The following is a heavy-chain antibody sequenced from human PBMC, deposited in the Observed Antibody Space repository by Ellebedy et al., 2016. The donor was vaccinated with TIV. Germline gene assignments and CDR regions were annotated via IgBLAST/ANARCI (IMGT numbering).Heavy chain of an antibody. CDR2: MYHSGST. V-gene: IGHV4-38-2*02. Sequence: SETLSLXXTVSGDSISRGFYWGWIRQPPEKGLEWIGSMYHSGSTYYNPSLKSRVTISVDTSKNQWSLKLSSVTAADTAVYYCARALSSGWYLFDYWGQGTLVTVS. J-gene: IGHJ4*02. CDR1: GDSISRGFY. D-gene: IGHD6-19*01. CDR3: ARALSSGWYLFDY.